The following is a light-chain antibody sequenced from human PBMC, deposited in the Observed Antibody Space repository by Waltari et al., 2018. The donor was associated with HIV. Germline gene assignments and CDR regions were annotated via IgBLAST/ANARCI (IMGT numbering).Light chain of an antibody. Sequence: EIVLTQSTGTLSLSRGERATLSCRASQSVSSSYLAWYQQKPGQAPRLLIYGASSRATGIPDRFSGSGSGTDFTLTISRLEPEDFAVYYCQQYGSSPATFGQGTRLEIK. J-gene: IGKJ5*01. CDR2: GAS. CDR1: QSVSSSY. V-gene: IGKV3-20*01. CDR3: QQYGSSPAT.